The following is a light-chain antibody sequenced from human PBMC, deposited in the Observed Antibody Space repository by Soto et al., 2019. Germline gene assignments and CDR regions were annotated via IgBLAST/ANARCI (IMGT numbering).Light chain of an antibody. V-gene: IGKV3-11*01. CDR2: DAS. CDR1: QSVSSY. Sequence: EIVLTQSPATLSLSPGERATLSCRASQSVSSYLAWYQQKPGQAPRLLIYDASNRATGIPARFSGSGSGTDFPLTISSLEPEDFAVYYCKQRINWPITFGQGTRLEIK. CDR3: KQRINWPIT. J-gene: IGKJ5*01.